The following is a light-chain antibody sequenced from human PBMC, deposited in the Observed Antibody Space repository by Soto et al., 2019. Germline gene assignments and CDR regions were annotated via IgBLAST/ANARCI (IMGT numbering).Light chain of an antibody. CDR1: HSVDTY. CDR3: HQRSNWPLYT. J-gene: IGKJ2*01. V-gene: IGKV3-11*01. CDR2: DAS. Sequence: EIVLTQSPAALSLSPGERATLSCRASHSVDTYLAWYHQKPGQPPRLLIYDASNRATGIPDRFSGSGSGTDFTLTISSLEPEDFAVYYCHQRSNWPLYTFGQGTKVDIK.